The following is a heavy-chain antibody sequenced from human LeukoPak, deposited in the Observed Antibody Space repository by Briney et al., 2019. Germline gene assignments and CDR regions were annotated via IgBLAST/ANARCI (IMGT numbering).Heavy chain of an antibody. CDR3: ARHRDYYDT. CDR2: IYSSGSA. D-gene: IGHD3-22*01. Sequence: SETLSLTCTVSGSSINNNFWTWIRQPPGKGLERIGYIYSSGSANYNPSIKSRVIISGDTSKNQISLKLTSVTAADTAVYFCARHRDYYDTWGRGTLVTVSS. J-gene: IGHJ4*01. V-gene: IGHV4-59*08. CDR1: GSSINNNF.